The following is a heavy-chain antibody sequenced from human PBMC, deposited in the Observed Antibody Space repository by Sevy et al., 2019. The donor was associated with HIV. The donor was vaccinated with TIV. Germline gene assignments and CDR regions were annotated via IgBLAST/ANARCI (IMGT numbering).Heavy chain of an antibody. CDR3: ATTKNYYDSSGYPFDY. J-gene: IGHJ4*02. CDR1: GYTLTGFS. V-gene: IGHV1-24*01. CDR2: FDPEDGET. Sequence: ASVKVSCKVTGYTLTGFSMHWVRQTPGKGLEWMGTFDPEDGETIYAQKFQGRFIMTEDTSADTAHMDLSSLTSEDTAVYYCATTKNYYDSSGYPFDYWGQGTLVTVSS. D-gene: IGHD3-22*01.